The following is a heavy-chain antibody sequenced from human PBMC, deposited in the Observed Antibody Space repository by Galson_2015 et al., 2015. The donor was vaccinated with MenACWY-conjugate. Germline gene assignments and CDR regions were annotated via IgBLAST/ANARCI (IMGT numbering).Heavy chain of an antibody. CDR1: GFTFSSHS. Sequence: SLRLSCAASGFTFSSHSMNWVRQAPGKGLEWVSYISSSSSTIYYADSVKGRFTISRDNAKNSLYLQMNSLRAEDTAVYYCARYYDILTGDYGMDVWGQGTTVTVSS. CDR2: ISSSSSTI. CDR3: ARYYDILTGDYGMDV. J-gene: IGHJ6*02. V-gene: IGHV3-48*04. D-gene: IGHD3-9*01.